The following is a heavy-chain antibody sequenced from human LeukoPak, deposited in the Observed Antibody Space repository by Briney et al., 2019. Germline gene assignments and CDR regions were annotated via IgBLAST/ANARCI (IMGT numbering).Heavy chain of an antibody. J-gene: IGHJ4*02. CDR3: ARHPYGDYSPYYFDY. CDR1: GGSISSGDYY. CDR2: IYYSGST. V-gene: IGHV4-30-4*08. D-gene: IGHD4-17*01. Sequence: PSETLSLTCTVSGGSISSGDYYWSWIRQPPGKGLEWIGYIYYSGSTYYNPSLKSRVTISVDTSKNQFSLKLSSVTAADTAVYYCARHPYGDYSPYYFDYWGQGTLVTVSS.